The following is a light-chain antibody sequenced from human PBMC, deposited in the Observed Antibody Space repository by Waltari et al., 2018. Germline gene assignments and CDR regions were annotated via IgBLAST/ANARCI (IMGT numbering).Light chain of an antibody. CDR3: QAWDTFIFV. V-gene: IGLV3-1*01. CDR2: EDN. Sequence: SYDLTQPPSVSVSPGQTATITCFGDKLGDKYTSWYQQKPGQSPVLVIYEDNKRPPGIPERFSGSNSGNTATLTISGTQSMDEADYYCQAWDTFIFVCGLGTKVTVL. CDR1: KLGDKY. J-gene: IGLJ1*01.